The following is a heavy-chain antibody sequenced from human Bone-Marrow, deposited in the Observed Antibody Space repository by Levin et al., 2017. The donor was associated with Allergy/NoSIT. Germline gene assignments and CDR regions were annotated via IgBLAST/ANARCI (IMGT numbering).Heavy chain of an antibody. J-gene: IGHJ6*03. V-gene: IGHV4-30-4*01. Sequence: SCSVSGGSISSDYYWTWIRQPPGKGLEWIGHIFYSGTTDYNPSLGSRLTLSVDTSKNQFSLQLSSLTAADTAVYYCARDPRGYMDVWGKGTTVTVSS. CDR2: IFYSGTT. D-gene: IGHD3-16*01. CDR1: GGSISSDYY. CDR3: ARDPRGYMDV.